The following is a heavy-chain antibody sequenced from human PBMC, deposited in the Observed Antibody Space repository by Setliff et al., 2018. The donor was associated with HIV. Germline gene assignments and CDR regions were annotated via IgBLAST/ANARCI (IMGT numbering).Heavy chain of an antibody. V-gene: IGHV4-39*07. CDR1: GGSISSTSYY. D-gene: IGHD6-25*01. J-gene: IGHJ4*02. Sequence: PSETLSLTCTVSGGSISSTSYYWGWIRQPPGKGLEWIGTIYPSGSTYYNPSLKSRVTISLDTSKNQFSLKLTSVTAADTAVYSCARYSPRGYTLTGPYWGQGTLVTVSS. CDR3: ARYSPRGYTLTGPY. CDR2: IYPSGST.